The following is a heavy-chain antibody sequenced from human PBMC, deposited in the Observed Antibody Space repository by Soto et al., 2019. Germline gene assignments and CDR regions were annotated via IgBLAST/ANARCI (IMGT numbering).Heavy chain of an antibody. CDR1: GDTFTSYY. CDR3: ARVHPRPRNSYQNNWFDP. Sequence: QVQLVQSGAGVKKPGASVKVSCKASGDTFTSYYMHWVRQAPGQGLEWMGIINPRGGSTSYAQKFPGRVTMTRDRSTSTVYMELSSLRSADTAVYSCARVHPRPRNSYQNNWFDPWGQGTLVTVSS. D-gene: IGHD2-2*01. V-gene: IGHV1-46*01. J-gene: IGHJ5*02. CDR2: INPRGGST.